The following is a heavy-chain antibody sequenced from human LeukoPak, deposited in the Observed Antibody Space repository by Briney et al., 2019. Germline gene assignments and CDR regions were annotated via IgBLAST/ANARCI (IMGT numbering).Heavy chain of an antibody. CDR3: ARDRDLYSSSGGGCADY. D-gene: IGHD6-13*01. Sequence: GASVKVSCKTSGYTFTSYGISWVRQAPGQGLEWMGWISAYNGNTNYAQKLQGRVTMTTDTSTSTAYMELRSLRSDDTAVYYCARDRDLYSSSGGGCADYWGQGTLVTVSS. V-gene: IGHV1-18*01. CDR2: ISAYNGNT. CDR1: GYTFTSYG. J-gene: IGHJ4*02.